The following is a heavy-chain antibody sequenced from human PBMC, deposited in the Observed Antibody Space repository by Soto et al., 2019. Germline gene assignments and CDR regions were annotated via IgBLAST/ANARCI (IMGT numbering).Heavy chain of an antibody. V-gene: IGHV4-34*01. CDR1: GGSFSGYY. CDR3: ARVFPADPGYCSGGSCLGMDY. CDR2: INHSGST. Sequence: SETLSLTCAVYGGSFSGYYWSWIRQPPGKGLEWIGEINHSGSTNYNPSLKSRVTISVDTSKNQFSLKLSSVTAADTAVYYCARVFPADPGYCSGGSCLGMDYWGQGTLVTVSS. D-gene: IGHD2-15*01. J-gene: IGHJ4*02.